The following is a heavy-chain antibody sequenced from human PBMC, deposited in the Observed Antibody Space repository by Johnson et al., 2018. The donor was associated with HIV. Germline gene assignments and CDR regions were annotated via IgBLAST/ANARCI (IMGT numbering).Heavy chain of an antibody. J-gene: IGHJ3*02. V-gene: IGHV3-23*04. CDR2: LSGSGGST. CDR1: GFTFSSYA. Sequence: VQLVESGGGLVQPGGSLRLSCAASGFTFSSYAMSWVRPAPGKGLAWVSALSGSGGSTYYADPVKGRFSISRDNAKHSLYLQMNSLRAEDTAVYYCARDRGYWDAFDIWGQGTMVTVSS. CDR3: ARDRGYWDAFDI. D-gene: IGHD3-22*01.